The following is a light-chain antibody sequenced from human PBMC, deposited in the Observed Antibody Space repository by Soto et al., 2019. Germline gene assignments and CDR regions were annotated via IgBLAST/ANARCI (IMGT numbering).Light chain of an antibody. CDR1: QSVLYSSNNKNY. V-gene: IGKV4-1*01. J-gene: IGKJ2*01. Sequence: DGVLTQSPDSLAVSLGERATINCKSGQSVLYSSNNKNYLAWYQQKPGQPPKLLIYWASTPESGVPDRFGGSGSGTDFTLTISSLQAEDVAVYYCQQYYHFPYTFGQGTKLEIK. CDR2: WAS. CDR3: QQYYHFPYT.